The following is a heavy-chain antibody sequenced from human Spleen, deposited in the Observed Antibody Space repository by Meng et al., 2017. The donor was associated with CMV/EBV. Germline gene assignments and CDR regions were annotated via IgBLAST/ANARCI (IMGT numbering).Heavy chain of an antibody. J-gene: IGHJ5*02. V-gene: IGHV1-2*02. Sequence: CKASGSPFTGYYMHWVRQAPGQGLEWMGWINPNSGGTNYAQKFQGRVTMTRDTSISTAYMELSRLRSDDTAVYYCARELRSAAGWFDPWGQGTLVTVSS. CDR3: ARELRSAAGWFDP. CDR1: GSPFTGYY. CDR2: INPNSGGT. D-gene: IGHD3-3*01.